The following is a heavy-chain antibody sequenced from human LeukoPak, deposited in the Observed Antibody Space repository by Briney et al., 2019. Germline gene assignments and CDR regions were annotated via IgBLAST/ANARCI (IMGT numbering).Heavy chain of an antibody. Sequence: PGGSLRLSCAASGFTFSDYGMSWVRQAPGKGLEWVSTISDGGSITYYADSVKGRFTISRDNSKNTLLLQMNSLRAEDTAVYYCAKSRGSGSKMARGVNFDYWGQGTLVTVSS. CDR3: AKSRGSGSKMARGVNFDY. J-gene: IGHJ4*02. CDR1: GFTFSDYG. D-gene: IGHD3-10*01. V-gene: IGHV3-23*01. CDR2: ISDGGSIT.